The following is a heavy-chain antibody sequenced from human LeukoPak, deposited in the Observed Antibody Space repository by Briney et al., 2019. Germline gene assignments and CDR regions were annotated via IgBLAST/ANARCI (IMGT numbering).Heavy chain of an antibody. CDR3: AKDRYSGGFLIDY. V-gene: IGHV3-30*18. D-gene: IGHD5-12*01. CDR2: ISYDGSNT. Sequence: GGSLRLSCAASGFTVNNNYMSWVRQAPGKGLEWVAVISYDGSNTYYADSVKGRFTISRDNSKNTLYLQMNSLRAEDTAVYHCAKDRYSGGFLIDYWGQGTLVTVSS. CDR1: GFTVNNNY. J-gene: IGHJ4*02.